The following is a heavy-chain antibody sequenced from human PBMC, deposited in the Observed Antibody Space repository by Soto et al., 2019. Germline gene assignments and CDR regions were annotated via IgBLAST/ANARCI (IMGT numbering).Heavy chain of an antibody. Sequence: PSETLSLTCTVSGGSISSYYWSWIRQPPGRGLEWIGYLYYSGSTNYNPSLKSRVTISVDTSKNQFSLKLSSVTAADTAVYYCARGGAAYYYYGMDVWGQGTTVTVSS. D-gene: IGHD2-15*01. CDR1: GGSISSYY. CDR3: ARGGAAYYYYGMDV. V-gene: IGHV4-59*01. CDR2: LYYSGST. J-gene: IGHJ6*02.